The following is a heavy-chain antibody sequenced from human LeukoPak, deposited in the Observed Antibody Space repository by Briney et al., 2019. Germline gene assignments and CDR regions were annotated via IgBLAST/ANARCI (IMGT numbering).Heavy chain of an antibody. Sequence: GGSLRLFCAASGFTFSSYSMHWVRQAPGKGLEWVSSISSSSSYIYYADSVKGRFTISRDNAKNSLYLQMNSLRAEDTAVYYCRRREYSSSSGFDYWGQGTLVTVSS. V-gene: IGHV3-21*01. CDR3: RRREYSSSSGFDY. D-gene: IGHD6-6*01. J-gene: IGHJ4*02. CDR2: ISSSSSYI. CDR1: GFTFSSYS.